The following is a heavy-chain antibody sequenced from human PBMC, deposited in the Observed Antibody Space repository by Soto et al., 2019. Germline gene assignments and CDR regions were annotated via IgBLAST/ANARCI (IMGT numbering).Heavy chain of an antibody. D-gene: IGHD4-4*01. J-gene: IGHJ4*02. CDR1: GGSVSSSGNY. Sequence: PSETLSLTCTVSGGSVSSSGNYWGWIRQPPGKGLEWIGYIYHSGSTYYNPSLKSRVTISVDRSKNQFSLKLSSVTAADTAVYYCARGMTTVTTLDYWGQGTLVTVSS. CDR3: ARGMTTVTTLDY. V-gene: IGHV4-30-2*01. CDR2: IYHSGST.